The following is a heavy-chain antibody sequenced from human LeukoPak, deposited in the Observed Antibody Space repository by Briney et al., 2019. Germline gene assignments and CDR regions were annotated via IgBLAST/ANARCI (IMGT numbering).Heavy chain of an antibody. CDR2: MYYSGST. V-gene: IGHV4-30-4*01. CDR3: ARPYYYDSRIDP. Sequence: PSETLSLTCTVSGGSISSGDYYWSWIRQPRGKGLGWVGYMYYSGSTYYNPSLKSRVTISVDTSKNQFSLQLSSVTAADTAVYYCARPYYYDSRIDPWGQGTLVTVSS. CDR1: GGSISSGDYY. D-gene: IGHD3-22*01. J-gene: IGHJ5*02.